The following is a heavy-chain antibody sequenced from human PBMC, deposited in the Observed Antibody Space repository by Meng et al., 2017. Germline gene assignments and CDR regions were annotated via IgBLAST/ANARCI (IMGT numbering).Heavy chain of an antibody. V-gene: IGHV1-69*06. CDR2: IIPIFGTA. D-gene: IGHD3-22*01. J-gene: IGHJ4*02. Sequence: QVELGQAGAEVKKPGSSVKVSCKASGGTFSSYGISWVRQAPGQGLEWMGGIIPIFGTANYAQKFQGRVTITADKSTSTAYMELSSLRSEDTAVYYCAVTYYYDSSGYYYNFDYWGQGTLVTASS. CDR3: AVTYYYDSSGYYYNFDY. CDR1: GGTFSSYG.